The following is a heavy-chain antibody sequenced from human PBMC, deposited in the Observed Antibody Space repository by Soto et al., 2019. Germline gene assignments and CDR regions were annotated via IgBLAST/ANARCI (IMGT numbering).Heavy chain of an antibody. V-gene: IGHV4-34*01. D-gene: IGHD6-19*01. J-gene: IGHJ4*02. CDR1: GGSFSGYY. CDR3: ARGTYSSGWYPALGFDY. CDR2: INHSGST. Sequence: SETLSLTCAVYGGSFSGYYWSWIRQPPGKGLEWIGEINHSGSTNYNPSLKSRVTISVDTSKNQFSLKLSSVTAADTAVYYCARGTYSSGWYPALGFDYWGQGTLVTVSS.